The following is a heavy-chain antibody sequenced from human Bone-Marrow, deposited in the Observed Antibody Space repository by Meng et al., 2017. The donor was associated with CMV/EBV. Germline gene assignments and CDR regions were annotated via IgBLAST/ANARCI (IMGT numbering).Heavy chain of an antibody. J-gene: IGHJ4*02. CDR1: GYTFTGYY. CDR2: INPNSGGT. CDR3: ARSSSFLRGDY. V-gene: IGHV1-2*02. Sequence: ASVKVSCKASGYTFTGYYMHWVRQAPGQGLEWMGWINPNSGGTNYAQKFQGRVTMTTDTSTSTAYMELRSLRSDDTAVYYCARSSSFLRGDYWGQGTLVTVSS. D-gene: IGHD6-6*01.